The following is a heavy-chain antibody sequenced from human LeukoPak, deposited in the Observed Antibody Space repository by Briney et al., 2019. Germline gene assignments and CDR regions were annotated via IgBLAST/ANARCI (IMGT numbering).Heavy chain of an antibody. CDR2: FDPEDGET. CDR3: ATGTVTTAY. D-gene: IGHD4-17*01. V-gene: IGHV1-24*01. J-gene: IGHJ4*02. CDR1: GYTLTESS. Sequence: ASVKVSCKVSGYTLTESSMHWVRHAPGKGLEWMGGFDPEDGETIYAQTFQGRVTMPEDTSTDTAYMELSSLRSEDTAVYYCATGTVTTAYWGQGSLVTVSS.